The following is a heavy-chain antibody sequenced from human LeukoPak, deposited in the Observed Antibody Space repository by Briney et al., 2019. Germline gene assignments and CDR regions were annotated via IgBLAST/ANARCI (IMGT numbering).Heavy chain of an antibody. Sequence: GGSLRLSCAASGFPLSSYWMHWVRQVPGKGLLWVSRINSDGSATIYADSVRGRFTISRDNAKNTLYLQMSGLRVEDTAVYHCASDSPYYGMDVWGQGTTVTVSS. CDR3: ASDSPYYGMDV. J-gene: IGHJ6*02. CDR1: GFPLSSYW. CDR2: INSDGSAT. V-gene: IGHV3-74*01.